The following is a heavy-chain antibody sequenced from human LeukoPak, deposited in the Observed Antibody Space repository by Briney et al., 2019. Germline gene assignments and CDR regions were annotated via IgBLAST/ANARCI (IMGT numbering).Heavy chain of an antibody. Sequence: GGSLRLSCAASGFPLSSYWMHWVRQVPGKGLLWVSRINSDGSATIYADSVRGRFTISRDNAKNTLYLQMSGLRVEDTAVYHCASDSPYYGMDVWGQGTTVTVSS. CDR3: ASDSPYYGMDV. J-gene: IGHJ6*02. CDR1: GFPLSSYW. CDR2: INSDGSAT. V-gene: IGHV3-74*01.